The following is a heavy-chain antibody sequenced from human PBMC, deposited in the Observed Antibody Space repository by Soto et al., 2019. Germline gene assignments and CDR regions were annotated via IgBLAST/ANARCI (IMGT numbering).Heavy chain of an antibody. CDR2: INAGNGNT. CDR1: GYTFTSYA. CDR3: ARGGRITGTYPNDY. V-gene: IGHV1-3*01. J-gene: IGHJ4*02. Sequence: ASVKVSCKASGYTFTSYAMHWVRQAPGQRLEWMGWINAGNGNTKYSQKFQGRVTITRDTSASTAYMELSSLRSEDTAVYYCARGGRITGTYPNDYWGQGTLVTVSS. D-gene: IGHD1-7*01.